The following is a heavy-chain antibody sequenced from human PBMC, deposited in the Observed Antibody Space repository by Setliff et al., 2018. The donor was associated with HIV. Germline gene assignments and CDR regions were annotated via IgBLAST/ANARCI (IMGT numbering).Heavy chain of an antibody. J-gene: IGHJ5*02. V-gene: IGHV4-61*09. CDR3: ARAVVFASGNFWFDP. CDR1: GGSIWSGSYY. Sequence: SETLSLTCTVSGGSIWSGSYYWTWIRLPAGKGLEWIGHITASGGATYNPSVKSRVSISLGSPSSEFSLRLTSVSAADTAVYYCARAVVFASGNFWFDPWGPGALVTVSS. CDR2: ITASGGA. D-gene: IGHD3-3*01.